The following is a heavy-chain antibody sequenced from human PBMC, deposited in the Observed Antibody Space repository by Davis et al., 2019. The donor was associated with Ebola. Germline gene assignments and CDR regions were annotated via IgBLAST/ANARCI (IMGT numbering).Heavy chain of an antibody. CDR1: GGTFSSFA. V-gene: IGHV1-69*13. CDR3: ARLRPDYYGSGT. D-gene: IGHD3-10*01. Sequence: SVKVSCKASGGTFSSFAFGWVRQTPGQGLEWMGGIIPIFGTANYAQKFQGRVTITADESTSTAYMELSSLRSEDTAMYYCARLRPDYYGSGTWGQGTLVTVSS. CDR2: IIPIFGTA. J-gene: IGHJ4*02.